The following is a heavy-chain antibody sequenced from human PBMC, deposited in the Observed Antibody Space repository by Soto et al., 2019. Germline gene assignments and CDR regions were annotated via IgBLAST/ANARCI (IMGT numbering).Heavy chain of an antibody. CDR1: GFTLSNYW. Sequence: GGSLRLSCAASGFTLSNYWMHWARQAPGKGLMWVSRISSDGSSTNYADSVKGRFTISRDNAKNTLHLQMNSLRVEDTAVYYCARVPYCSSSSCYSYFDSWGQGTLVTVSS. CDR3: ARVPYCSSSSCYSYFDS. CDR2: ISSDGSST. D-gene: IGHD2-2*01. J-gene: IGHJ4*02. V-gene: IGHV3-74*01.